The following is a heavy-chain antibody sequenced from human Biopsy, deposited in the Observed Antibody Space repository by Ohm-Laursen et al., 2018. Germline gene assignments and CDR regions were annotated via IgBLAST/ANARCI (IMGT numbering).Heavy chain of an antibody. CDR1: GYTFIAYN. Sequence: VASVKVSCKASGYTFIAYNIHWVRQAPGQGLEWMGWITPTFDTPTYAPDFQGRVTFTADKSTGTAHLDLSRLRSEDTAIYYCAGGAAKGNPYDHWGQGTLVTVSS. CDR3: AGGAAKGNPYDH. D-gene: IGHD1-26*01. CDR2: ITPTFDTP. V-gene: IGHV1-69*06. J-gene: IGHJ5*02.